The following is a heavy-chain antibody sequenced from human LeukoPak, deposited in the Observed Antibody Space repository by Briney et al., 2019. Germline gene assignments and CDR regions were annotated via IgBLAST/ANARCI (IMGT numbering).Heavy chain of an antibody. Sequence: GGSLRLYCVGSGFTFTDYAMHWLRQASGKGMEAVAFISYDGNTKFYVVSVKGRITMSRDNSKNTLYLQMNSLRAEHTALYYCAKPHFDYWGQGTLVTVSS. V-gene: IGHV3-30*18. CDR1: GFTFTDYA. CDR3: AKPHFDY. J-gene: IGHJ4*02. CDR2: ISYDGNTK.